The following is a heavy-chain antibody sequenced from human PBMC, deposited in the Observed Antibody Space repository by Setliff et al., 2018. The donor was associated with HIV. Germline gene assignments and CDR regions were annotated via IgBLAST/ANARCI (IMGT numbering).Heavy chain of an antibody. D-gene: IGHD4-17*01. J-gene: IGHJ3*02. V-gene: IGHV4-38-2*01. Sequence: PSETLSLTCAVSGYSISSGYYWGWIRQPPGKGLEWIGTIYHAGNTYYNPSLKSRVTISVDTSKNQIPLRLNSLTAADTAVYYCARGTTLNVVPDAFDIWGQGTMVTVSS. CDR3: ARGTTLNVVPDAFDI. CDR1: GYSISSGYY. CDR2: IYHAGNT.